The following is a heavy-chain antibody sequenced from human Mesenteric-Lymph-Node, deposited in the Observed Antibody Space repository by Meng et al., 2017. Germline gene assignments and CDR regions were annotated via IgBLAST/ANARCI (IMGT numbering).Heavy chain of an antibody. Sequence: SETLSLTCTVSGGSISSGSYYWSWIRQPAGKGLEWIGRIYTSGSTNYNPSLKSRFTITVDTSKNQFSLKLSSVTAADTAVYYCASYCSGGSCYSGNDYWCQGTLVTISS. CDR1: GGSISSGSYY. V-gene: IGHV4-61*02. D-gene: IGHD2-15*01. J-gene: IGHJ4*02. CDR3: ASYCSGGSCYSGNDY. CDR2: IYTSGST.